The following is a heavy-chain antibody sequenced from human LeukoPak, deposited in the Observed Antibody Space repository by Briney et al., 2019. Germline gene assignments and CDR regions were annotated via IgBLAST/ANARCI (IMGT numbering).Heavy chain of an antibody. CDR3: ARDIGPLRMQSPPDAFDI. J-gene: IGHJ3*02. V-gene: IGHV7-4-1*02. CDR2: INTNTGNP. CDR1: GYTFTSYT. D-gene: IGHD1-26*01. Sequence: ASVKVSCKASGYTFTSYTMNWVRQAPGQGLEWMGWINTNTGNPTYAQGFTGRFVFSLDTPVSTAYLQISSLKAEDTAVYYCARDIGPLRMQSPPDAFDIWGQGTMVTVSS.